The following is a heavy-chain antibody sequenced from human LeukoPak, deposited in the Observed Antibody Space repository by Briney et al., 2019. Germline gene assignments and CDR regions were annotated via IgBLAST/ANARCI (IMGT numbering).Heavy chain of an antibody. Sequence: GASVKVSCKASGGTFSSYAISWARQAPGQGLEWMGGIIPIFGTANYAQKFKGRVTITADESTSTAYMELSSLRSEDTAVYYCARDHDYGDYVLMYWGQGTLVTVSS. CDR2: IIPIFGTA. J-gene: IGHJ4*02. D-gene: IGHD4-17*01. CDR3: ARDHDYGDYVLMY. V-gene: IGHV1-69*13. CDR1: GGTFSSYA.